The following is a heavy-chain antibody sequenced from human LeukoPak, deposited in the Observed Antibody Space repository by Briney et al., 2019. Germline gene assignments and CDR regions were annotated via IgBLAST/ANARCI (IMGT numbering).Heavy chain of an antibody. CDR1: GFTISSTY. Sequence: GGSLRLSCAASGFTISSTYMSWVRQAPGKGLEWVSVIYTDGNTYCADSVKGRFTISRDHSKNTLYLQMNSLRAEDTAIYYCASANWNDWGQGTLVTVSS. CDR2: IYTDGNT. CDR3: ASANWND. V-gene: IGHV3-53*01. D-gene: IGHD1-20*01. J-gene: IGHJ4*02.